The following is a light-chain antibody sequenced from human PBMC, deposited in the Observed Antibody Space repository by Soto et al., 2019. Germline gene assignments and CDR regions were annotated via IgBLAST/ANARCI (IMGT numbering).Light chain of an antibody. J-gene: IGKJ5*01. Sequence: EIVLTQAPDTLSLSPFERATLSCRASQSVSSYLAWYQQHPGQPPRLLIYGISTRATGIPARFSGSGSGTEFSLTISSLQSEDFAVYYCQQYSKWPITFGQGTRLEI. V-gene: IGKV3-15*01. CDR1: QSVSSY. CDR3: QQYSKWPIT. CDR2: GIS.